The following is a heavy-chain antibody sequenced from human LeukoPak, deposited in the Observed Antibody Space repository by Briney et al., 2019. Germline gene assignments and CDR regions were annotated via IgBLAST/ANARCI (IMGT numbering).Heavy chain of an antibody. Sequence: ASVKVSCEASGGTFSSYAISWVRQAPGQGLEWMGGIIPIFGTANYAQKFQGRVTITADESMSTAYMELSSLRSEDTAVYYCARMIVVGRQYYYYMDVWGKGTTVTVSS. V-gene: IGHV1-69*13. CDR3: ARMIVVGRQYYYYMDV. J-gene: IGHJ6*03. CDR2: IIPIFGTA. CDR1: GGTFSSYA. D-gene: IGHD3-22*01.